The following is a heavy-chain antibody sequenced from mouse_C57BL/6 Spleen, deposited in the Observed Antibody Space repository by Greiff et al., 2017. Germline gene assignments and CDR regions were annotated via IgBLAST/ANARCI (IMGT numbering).Heavy chain of an antibody. J-gene: IGHJ3*01. V-gene: IGHV3-6*01. CDR3: ARDPSYYYGSSLAWFAY. D-gene: IGHD1-1*01. CDR2: ISYDGSN. CDR1: GYSITSGYY. Sequence: EVKLLESGPGLVKPSQSLSLTCSVTGYSITSGYYWNWIRQFPGNKLEWMGYISYDGSNNYNPSLKNRISITRDTSKNQFFLKLNSVTTEDTATYYCARDPSYYYGSSLAWFAYWGQGTLVTVSA.